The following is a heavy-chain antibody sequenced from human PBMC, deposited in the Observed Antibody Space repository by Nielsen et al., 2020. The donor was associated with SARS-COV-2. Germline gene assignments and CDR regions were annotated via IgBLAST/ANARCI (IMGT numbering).Heavy chain of an antibody. V-gene: IGHV1-46*01. CDR3: ARSHCGTSTCYVDL. D-gene: IGHD2-2*01. CDR1: GDTFPIDN. CDR2: INLSAGST. J-gene: IGHJ4*02. Sequence: ASVKVSCKASGDTFPIDNIHWLRQAPGQGLEWIGIINLSAGSTDSAQKFKGRVTMTRDTSASTVYLALTSLKSEDTAVYFCARSHCGTSTCYVDLWGQGTLVTVSS.